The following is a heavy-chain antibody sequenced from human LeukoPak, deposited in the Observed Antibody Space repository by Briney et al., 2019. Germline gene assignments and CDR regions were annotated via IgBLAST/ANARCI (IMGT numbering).Heavy chain of an antibody. CDR3: ARDTSSSWYSTQPFQH. CDR2: ISSSSSTI. CDR1: GVTFSSYS. Sequence: SGGSLRLSCAASGVTFSSYSMNWVRQAPGKGLEWVSYISSSSSTIYYADSVKGRFTISRDNAKNSLYLQMNSLRAEDTAVYYCARDTSSSWYSTQPFQHWGQCTLVTVSS. D-gene: IGHD6-13*01. V-gene: IGHV3-48*04. J-gene: IGHJ1*01.